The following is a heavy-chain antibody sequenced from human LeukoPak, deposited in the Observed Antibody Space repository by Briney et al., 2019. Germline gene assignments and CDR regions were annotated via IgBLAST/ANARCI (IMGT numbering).Heavy chain of an antibody. D-gene: IGHD6-13*01. J-gene: IGHJ3*02. CDR2: IFPADYDT. CDR1: GYTFTVNW. Sequence: GESLKISCRGYGYTFTVNWIGWVRKLPGKGLEWMGIIFPADYDTRYSPSFEGQVTISADKSFNTAYLQWSSLKASDTAMYYCARHGAAQGLAFDIWGQGTMVTVSS. CDR3: ARHGAAQGLAFDI. V-gene: IGHV5-51*01.